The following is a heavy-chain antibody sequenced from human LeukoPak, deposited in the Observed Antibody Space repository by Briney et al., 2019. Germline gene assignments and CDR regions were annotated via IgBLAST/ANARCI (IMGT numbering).Heavy chain of an antibody. J-gene: IGHJ4*02. D-gene: IGHD2-8*01. Sequence: GGSLRLSCAASGFTFSRHGMHWVRQAPGKGLEWVAVIWHDGSNQYYGDSVNGRFTISRDNSKNTLYLQMNSLRVEDTAVYYCAKDWEGYTNDLDYWGQGTLVTVSS. V-gene: IGHV3-33*06. CDR2: IWHDGSNQ. CDR1: GFTFSRHG. CDR3: AKDWEGYTNDLDY.